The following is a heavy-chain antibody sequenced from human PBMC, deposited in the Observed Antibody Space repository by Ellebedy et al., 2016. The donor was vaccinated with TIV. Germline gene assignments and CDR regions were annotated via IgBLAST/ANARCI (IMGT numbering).Heavy chain of an antibody. J-gene: IGHJ3*02. CDR3: ARIAIVGAHDAFDI. CDR2: IYYSGST. D-gene: IGHD1-26*01. Sequence: SETLSLTXTVSGGSVSSGSYYWSWIRQPPGKGLEWIGYIYYSGSTNYNPSLKSRVTISVDTSKNQFSLKLSSVTAADTAVYYCARIAIVGAHDAFDIWGQGTMVTVSS. CDR1: GGSVSSGSYY. V-gene: IGHV4-61*01.